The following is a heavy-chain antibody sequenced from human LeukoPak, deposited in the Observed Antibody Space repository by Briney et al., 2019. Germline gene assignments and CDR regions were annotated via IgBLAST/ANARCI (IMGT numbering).Heavy chain of an antibody. D-gene: IGHD3-22*01. CDR3: ARLRRYYDSSGYGGYYFDY. V-gene: IGHV3-11*04. CDR2: ISSSGSTI. CDR1: GFTFSDYY. J-gene: IGHJ4*02. Sequence: GGSLRLSCAASGFTFSDYYMSWIRQAPGKGLEWVSYISSSGSTIYYADSVKGRFTISRDSAKNSLYLQMNSLRAEDTAVYYCARLRRYYDSSGYGGYYFDYWGQGTLVTVSS.